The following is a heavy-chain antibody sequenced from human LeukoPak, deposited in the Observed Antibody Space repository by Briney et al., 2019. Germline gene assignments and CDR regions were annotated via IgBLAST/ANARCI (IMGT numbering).Heavy chain of an antibody. D-gene: IGHD3-10*01. V-gene: IGHV1-46*01. CDR2: INPSGGST. Sequence: ASVRVSCKASGYTFTSYYMHWVRQAPGQGLEWMGIINPSGGSTSYAQKFQGRVTMTRDTSTSTVYMELSSLRSEDTAVYYCARDRGAREFDPWGQGTLVTVSS. J-gene: IGHJ5*02. CDR1: GYTFTSYY. CDR3: ARDRGAREFDP.